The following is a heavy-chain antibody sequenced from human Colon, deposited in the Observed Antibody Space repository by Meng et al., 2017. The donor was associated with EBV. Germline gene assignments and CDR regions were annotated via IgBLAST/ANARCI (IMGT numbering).Heavy chain of an antibody. V-gene: IGHV4-30-2*01. CDR3: ARGAYFDY. CDR2: IYYSGSA. Sequence: QLQLQESGSGLVKPSETLSLTCAVSGGSISSGGYSWHWIRQPPGKGLQWIGYIYYSGSAFYNPSLKSRVTLSVDRSKNQFSLNLSSVTAADTAVYYCARGAYFDYWGQGTLGTVDS. CDR1: GGSISSGGYS. J-gene: IGHJ4*02.